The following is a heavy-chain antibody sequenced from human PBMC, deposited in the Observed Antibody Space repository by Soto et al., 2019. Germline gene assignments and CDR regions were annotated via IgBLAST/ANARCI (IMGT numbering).Heavy chain of an antibody. V-gene: IGHV1-18*01. Sequence: ASVKVSCKASGYTFTSYGISWVRQAPGQGLEWMGWISAYNGNTNYAQKLQGRVTMTTDTSTSTAYMELRSLRSDDTAVYYCASTGPSARITIFGVANTRLHYWGQGTLVTVSS. CDR1: GYTFTSYG. J-gene: IGHJ4*02. D-gene: IGHD3-3*01. CDR2: ISAYNGNT. CDR3: ASTGPSARITIFGVANTRLHY.